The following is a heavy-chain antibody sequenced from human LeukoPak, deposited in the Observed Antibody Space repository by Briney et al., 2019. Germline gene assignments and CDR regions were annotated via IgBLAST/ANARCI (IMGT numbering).Heavy chain of an antibody. V-gene: IGHV4-31*03. Sequence: SQTLSLTCTVSGGSISSGGYYWSWIRQHPGKGLEWIGYIYYSGSTYYNPSLKSRVTISVDTSKNQFSLKLSSVTAADTAVYYCARESSGAGYCSSTSCPYGMDVWGQGTTVTVSS. CDR3: ARESSGAGYCSSTSCPYGMDV. J-gene: IGHJ6*02. CDR1: GGSISSGGYY. D-gene: IGHD2-2*01. CDR2: IYYSGST.